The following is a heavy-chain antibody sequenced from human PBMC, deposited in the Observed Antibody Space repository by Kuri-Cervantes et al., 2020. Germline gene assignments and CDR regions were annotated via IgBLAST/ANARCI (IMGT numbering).Heavy chain of an antibody. V-gene: IGHV3-30*03. J-gene: IGHJ6*02. D-gene: IGHD6-13*01. CDR3: ARDEEIGAAAGIIGGGYYYYGMDV. Sequence: GESLKISCAASGFSFSTYGLHWVRQAPGKGLEWVAVISYDGSGKFYADSVKGRFTISRDNSKNTLYLQMNSLRAEDTAVYYCARDEEIGAAAGIIGGGYYYYGMDVWGQGTTVTVSS. CDR1: GFSFSTYG. CDR2: ISYDGSGK.